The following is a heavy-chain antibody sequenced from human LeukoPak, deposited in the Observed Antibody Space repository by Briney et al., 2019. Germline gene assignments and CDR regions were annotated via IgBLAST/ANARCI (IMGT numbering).Heavy chain of an antibody. CDR1: GFTFSSYS. Sequence: GGSLRLSCAASGFTFSSYSMNWVRQAPGKGLEWVAFIRYDGSNKYYADSVKGRFTISRDNSKNTLYLQMNSLRAEDTAVYYCAIRYYYGSGGWGQGTLVTVSS. CDR3: AIRYYYGSGG. D-gene: IGHD3-10*01. V-gene: IGHV3-30*02. CDR2: IRYDGSNK. J-gene: IGHJ4*02.